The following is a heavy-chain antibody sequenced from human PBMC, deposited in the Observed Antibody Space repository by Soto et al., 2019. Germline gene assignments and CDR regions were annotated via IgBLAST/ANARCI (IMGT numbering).Heavy chain of an antibody. V-gene: IGHV3-53*01. Sequence: GGSLRLSCAVAGFNVTNTYMSWVRQAPGKGLEWVSVIYRGCSTFYADSVKGRFTVSRDDSKNRVSLQINSLRAEDTAVYSCARARSDSSRDDSFDIWGQGTMVTVSS. J-gene: IGHJ3*02. CDR2: IYRGCST. CDR3: ARARSDSSRDDSFDI. D-gene: IGHD6-6*01. CDR1: GFNVTNTY.